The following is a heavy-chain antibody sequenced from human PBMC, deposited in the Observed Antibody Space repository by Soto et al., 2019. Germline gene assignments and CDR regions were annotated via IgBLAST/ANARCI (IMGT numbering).Heavy chain of an antibody. CDR3: ARQFDSDTSGYYYAY. CDR1: GGTFSTNT. J-gene: IGHJ4*02. CDR2: IMPIFGSA. D-gene: IGHD3-22*01. Sequence: SVKVSCKASGGTFSTNTISWVRQAPGQGLEWTGGIMPIFGSANYAQKFQGRVTITADEYTRTVYMELSRLRSEDTAVYYCARQFDSDTSGYYYAYWGQGTLVTVSS. V-gene: IGHV1-69*13.